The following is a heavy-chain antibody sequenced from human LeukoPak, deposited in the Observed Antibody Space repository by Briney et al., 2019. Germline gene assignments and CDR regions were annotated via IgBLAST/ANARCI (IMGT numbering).Heavy chain of an antibody. CDR1: GGSISSSNYN. J-gene: IGHJ4*02. D-gene: IGHD5-12*01. V-gene: IGHV4-31*03. Sequence: PSETLSLTCTVSGGSISSSNYNWGRIRQHPGKGLEWIGYIYYSGSTYYNPSLKSRVTISVDTSKNQFSLKLSSVTAADTAVYYCARDSGYGTFDYWGQGTLVTVSS. CDR3: ARDSGYGTFDY. CDR2: IYYSGST.